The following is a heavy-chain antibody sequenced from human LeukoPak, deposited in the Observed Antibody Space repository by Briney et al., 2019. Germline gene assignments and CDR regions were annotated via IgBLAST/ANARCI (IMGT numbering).Heavy chain of an antibody. V-gene: IGHV3-74*03. Sequence: QPGGYLRLSCAASGFIFRSHWMDWVRQAPGKGLVWASRINSDGSSTTYADSVKGRFIIARDNAENTLYLQMSSLRVEDTAVYYCVRAPRYCSGGSCYPDYWGQGTLVTVSS. CDR2: INSDGSST. J-gene: IGHJ4*02. CDR3: VRAPRYCSGGSCYPDY. CDR1: GFIFRSHW. D-gene: IGHD2-15*01.